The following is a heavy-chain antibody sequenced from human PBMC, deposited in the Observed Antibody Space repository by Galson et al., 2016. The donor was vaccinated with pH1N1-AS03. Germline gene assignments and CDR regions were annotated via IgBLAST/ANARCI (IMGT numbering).Heavy chain of an antibody. CDR3: ARGPVSYANYWFPPPDY. CDR1: GFTFSSYA. CDR2: ISGNGFST. Sequence: SLRLSCAVGGFTFSSYAMFWVRQAPGKGLEYVSVISGNGFSTYYANYVKGRFTVSRDNSKNTLYLQLGSLRVEDMAVYYCARGPVSYANYWFPPPDYWGQGTLVTVSS. V-gene: IGHV3-64*01. J-gene: IGHJ4*02. D-gene: IGHD4/OR15-4a*01.